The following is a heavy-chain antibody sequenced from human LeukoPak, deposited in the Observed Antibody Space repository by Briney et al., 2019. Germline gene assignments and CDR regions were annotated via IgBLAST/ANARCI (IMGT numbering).Heavy chain of an antibody. CDR1: GGSISSYY. J-gene: IGHJ4*02. Sequence: SETLSLTCTVSGGSISSYYWSWIRQPAGKGLEWIGRIYPSGSTNYNPSLKSRVTMSVDTSKDQFSLRLSSVTAADTAVYYCATFTDYSNYVPYWGQGTLVTVSS. V-gene: IGHV4-4*07. D-gene: IGHD4-11*01. CDR2: IYPSGST. CDR3: ATFTDYSNYVPY.